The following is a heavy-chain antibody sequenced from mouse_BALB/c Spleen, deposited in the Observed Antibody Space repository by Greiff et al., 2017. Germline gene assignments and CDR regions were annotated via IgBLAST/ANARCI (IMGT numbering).Heavy chain of an antibody. CDR3: ARATTVVVRYYFDY. J-gene: IGHJ2*01. D-gene: IGHD1-1*01. Sequence: EVKLEESGGGLVKPGGSLKLSCAASGFTFSSYAMSWVRQTPEKRLEWVASISSGGSTYYPDSVKGRFTISRDNARNILYLQMSSLRSEDTAMYYCARATTVVVRYYFDYWGQGTTLTVSS. V-gene: IGHV5-6-5*01. CDR2: ISSGGST. CDR1: GFTFSSYA.